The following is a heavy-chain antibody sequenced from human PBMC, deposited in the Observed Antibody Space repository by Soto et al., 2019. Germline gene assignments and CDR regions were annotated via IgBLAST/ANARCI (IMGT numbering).Heavy chain of an antibody. D-gene: IGHD1-1*01. Sequence: GGSLRLSCAASGFTVSSNYMSWVRQAPGKGLEWVSVIYSGGSTYYADSVKGRFTISRHNSKNTLYLQMNSLRAEDTAVYYCARVVLNEYNWFDPWGQGTLVTVSS. J-gene: IGHJ5*02. CDR3: ARVVLNEYNWFDP. CDR2: IYSGGST. CDR1: GFTVSSNY. V-gene: IGHV3-53*04.